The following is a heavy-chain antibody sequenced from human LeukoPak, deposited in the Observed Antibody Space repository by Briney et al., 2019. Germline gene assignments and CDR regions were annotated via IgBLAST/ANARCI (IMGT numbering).Heavy chain of an antibody. V-gene: IGHV5-51*01. J-gene: IGHJ3*02. D-gene: IGHD3-10*01. CDR2: IYPGDSDT. CDR3: ARQRPYYSGAGSYRAFDI. CDR1: GSRFTSDW. Sequence: GESLEISCQGSGSRFTSDWIGWVRQMPGKGLEWMGIIYPGDSDTRYSPSFQGQVTISTDKSISTAYLQWSSLKASDTAMYYCARQRPYYSGAGSYRAFDIWGQGTMVIVSS.